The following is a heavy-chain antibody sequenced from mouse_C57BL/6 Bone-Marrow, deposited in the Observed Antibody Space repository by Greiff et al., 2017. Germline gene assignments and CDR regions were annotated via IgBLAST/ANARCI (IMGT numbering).Heavy chain of an antibody. V-gene: IGHV5-17*01. Sequence: EVKLVEPGGGLVKPGGSLKLSCEASGYTFSDYGMHWVRQAPEKGLEWVAYISSGSSTIYYEDTVKGRFTIASDTARNTLFLQLTSLMSEDTAMYYCAMAHYYGNPHFDYWGQGTTLTVSS. CDR2: ISSGSSTI. CDR3: AMAHYYGNPHFDY. D-gene: IGHD2-1*01. J-gene: IGHJ2*01. CDR1: GYTFSDYG.